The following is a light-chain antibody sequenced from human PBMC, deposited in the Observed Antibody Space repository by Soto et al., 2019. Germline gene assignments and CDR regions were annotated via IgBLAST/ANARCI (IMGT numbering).Light chain of an antibody. Sequence: QSALTQPASVSGSPGQSITISCTGTTNDIGAFHYVSWYQQHPGKAPKLILYEVTNRPSGVSNRFSGSKSGNTASLTISGLQAEDEAYYYCSSDTSTSTRVFGGGTKLTVL. CDR1: TNDIGAFHY. J-gene: IGLJ2*01. V-gene: IGLV2-14*01. CDR2: EVT. CDR3: SSDTSTSTRV.